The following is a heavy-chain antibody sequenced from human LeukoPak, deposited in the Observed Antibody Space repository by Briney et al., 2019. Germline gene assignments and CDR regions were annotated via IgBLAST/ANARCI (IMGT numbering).Heavy chain of an antibody. Sequence: SETLSLTCTVSGGSISRSRDYWGWIRQPPGKGLEWIGSIYYSGSTYYNPSLKSRVTISVDTSKNQFPLKLSSVTAADTAVYYCASYSGYSYGYGIAFDIWGQGTMVTVSS. V-gene: IGHV4-39*01. CDR3: ASYSGYSYGYGIAFDI. D-gene: IGHD5-18*01. CDR1: GGSISRSRDY. J-gene: IGHJ3*02. CDR2: IYYSGST.